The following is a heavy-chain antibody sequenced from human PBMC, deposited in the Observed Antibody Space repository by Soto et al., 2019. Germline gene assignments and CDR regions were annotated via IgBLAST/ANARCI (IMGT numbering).Heavy chain of an antibody. Sequence: QVQLQESGPGLMKPSETLSLTCTVSGDSVNNYYWSWIRQPPGKGLEWIGYIYYNGNTYYNPSLTMRVAISVDTSKNQVSLMLTTVDAADTAVYYCARRVRGASGLFDYWGQGALVSVSS. D-gene: IGHD6-13*01. J-gene: IGHJ4*02. CDR1: GDSVNNYY. CDR2: IYYNGNT. V-gene: IGHV4-59*02. CDR3: ARRVRGASGLFDY.